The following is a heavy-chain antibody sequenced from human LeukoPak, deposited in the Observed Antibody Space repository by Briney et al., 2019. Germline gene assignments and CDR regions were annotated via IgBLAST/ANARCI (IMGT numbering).Heavy chain of an antibody. CDR1: GYTFTGYY. Sequence: ASVKVSCKASGYTFTGYYMHWVRQAPGQGLEWMGWINPNSGGTNYAQKFQGRVTMTRDTSISTAYMELSRLRSDDTAVYYCARGEYCTNGVCYKYDYWGQGTLVTVSS. D-gene: IGHD2-8*01. CDR3: ARGEYCTNGVCYKYDY. J-gene: IGHJ4*02. V-gene: IGHV1-2*02. CDR2: INPNSGGT.